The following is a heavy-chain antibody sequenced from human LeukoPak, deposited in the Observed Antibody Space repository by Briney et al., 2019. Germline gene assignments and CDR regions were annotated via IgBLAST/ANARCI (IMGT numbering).Heavy chain of an antibody. CDR2: ISSSGSTI. CDR1: GFTFSSYE. CDR3: ARGAEYDGSGSYYDGNWFDP. J-gene: IGHJ5*02. D-gene: IGHD3-10*01. V-gene: IGHV3-48*03. Sequence: GGSLRLSCAASGFTFSSYEMNWVRQAPGKGLEWVSYISSSGSTIYYADSVKGRFTISRDNAKNSLYLQMNSLRAEDTAVYYCARGAEYDGSGSYYDGNWFDPWGQGTLVTVSS.